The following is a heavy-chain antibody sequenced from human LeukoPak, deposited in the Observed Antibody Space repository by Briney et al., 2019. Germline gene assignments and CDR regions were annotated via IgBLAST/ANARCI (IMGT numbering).Heavy chain of an antibody. Sequence: PSETLSLTCTVSGGSISSYYWSWIRQPPGKGLEWIGYIYYSGSTNYNPSLKSRVTISVDTSKNQFSLKLSSVTAADTAVYYCARSPEWLYVDVWGKGTTVTVSS. J-gene: IGHJ6*04. CDR2: IYYSGST. CDR3: ARSPEWLYVDV. CDR1: GGSISSYY. D-gene: IGHD3-3*01. V-gene: IGHV4-59*01.